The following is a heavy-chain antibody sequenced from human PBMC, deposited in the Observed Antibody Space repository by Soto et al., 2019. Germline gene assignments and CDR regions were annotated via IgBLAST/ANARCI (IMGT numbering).Heavy chain of an antibody. V-gene: IGHV3-21*01. Sequence: EVQLVESGGGLVKPGGSLRLSCAASGFTFSSYSMNWVRQAPGKGLEWVSSISSSSSYIYYADSVKGRFTNSRDNAKNSLYRQMNSLRAEDTDVYYCARVGGYYYYYMDVWVKGTTVTVSS. CDR2: ISSSSSYI. CDR3: ARVGGYYYYYMDV. CDR1: GFTFSSYS. D-gene: IGHD2-15*01. J-gene: IGHJ6*03.